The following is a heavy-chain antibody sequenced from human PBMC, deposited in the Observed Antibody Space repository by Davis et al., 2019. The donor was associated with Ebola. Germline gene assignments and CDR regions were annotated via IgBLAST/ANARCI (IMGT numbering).Heavy chain of an antibody. CDR2: IKQDGSEK. J-gene: IGHJ6*02. CDR3: ARVYDPYYYYGMDV. CDR1: GFTFSSYW. Sequence: SLKISCAASGFTFSSYWMSWVRQAPGKGLEWVANIKQDGSEKYYVDSVKGRFTISRDNAKNSLYLQMNSLRAEGTAVYYCARVYDPYYYYGMDVWGQGTTVTVSS. D-gene: IGHD3-22*01. V-gene: IGHV3-7*04.